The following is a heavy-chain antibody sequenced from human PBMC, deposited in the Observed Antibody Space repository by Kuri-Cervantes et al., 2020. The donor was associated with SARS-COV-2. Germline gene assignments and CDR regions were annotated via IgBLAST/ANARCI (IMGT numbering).Heavy chain of an antibody. J-gene: IGHJ6*02. CDR3: ARYTRYSSSWYGAYYYYYGMDV. D-gene: IGHD6-13*01. CDR2: INPNSGGT. CDR1: GYTFTGYY. Sequence: ASVKVSCKASGYTFTGYYMHWVRQAPGQGLEWMGWINPNSGGTNYAQKFQGRVTMTRDTSISTAYMELSRLRSDDTAVYYCARYTRYSSSWYGAYYYYYGMDVWGQGTTVTVSS. V-gene: IGHV1-2*02.